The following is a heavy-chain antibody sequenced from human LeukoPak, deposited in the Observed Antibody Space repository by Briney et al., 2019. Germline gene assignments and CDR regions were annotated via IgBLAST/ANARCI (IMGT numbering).Heavy chain of an antibody. J-gene: IGHJ4*02. CDR3: ARSRATYYYDSTLAYDY. CDR1: GYTFTGYY. V-gene: IGHV1-2*02. CDR2: INPNSGGT. Sequence: ASMKGYCKASGYTFTGYYMHWVRQAPGQGLEWMGWINPNSGGTNYAQKFQGRVTMTRDTSISTAYMELSRLRSDDTAVYYCARSRATYYYDSTLAYDYWAREPWSPSPQ. D-gene: IGHD3-22*01.